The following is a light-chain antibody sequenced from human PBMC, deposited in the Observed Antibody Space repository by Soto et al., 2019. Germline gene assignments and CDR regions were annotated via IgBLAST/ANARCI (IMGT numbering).Light chain of an antibody. CDR2: DVT. CDR1: TSDVGNYNY. J-gene: IGLJ2*01. V-gene: IGLV2-14*01. Sequence: SVLTQPASVSGSPGQSITISCTGTTSDVGNYNYVSWYQQHPGKAPRPMIYDVTNRPSGVSNRFSGSKSGNTASLTISGLQAEDEADYYCCSYTTSSTLVFGVGTKLTVL. CDR3: CSYTTSSTLV.